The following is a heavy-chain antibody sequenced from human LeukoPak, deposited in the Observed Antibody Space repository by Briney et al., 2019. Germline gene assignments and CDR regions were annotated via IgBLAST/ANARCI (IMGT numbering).Heavy chain of an antibody. Sequence: GESLKISCKGSGYSFPNYWIAWVRQMPGKGLEWMGIIYPGDSDTKYSPSFEGQVTLSADKSINTAYLQWSSLTASDTAMYYCANITDYYDSSGYYRNYNWFDPWGQGTLVTVSS. J-gene: IGHJ5*02. D-gene: IGHD3-22*01. CDR1: GYSFPNYW. V-gene: IGHV5-51*01. CDR3: ANITDYYDSSGYYRNYNWFDP. CDR2: IYPGDSDT.